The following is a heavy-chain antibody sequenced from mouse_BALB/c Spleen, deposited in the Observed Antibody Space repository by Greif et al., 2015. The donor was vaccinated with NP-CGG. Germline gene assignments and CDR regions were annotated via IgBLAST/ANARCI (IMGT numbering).Heavy chain of an antibody. V-gene: IGHV5-9-1*01. J-gene: IGHJ3*01. CDR3: ARGYAFAY. Sequence: EVKVVESGGGLVKPGGSLKLSCAASGFTFSSYAMSWVRQTPEKRLEWVATISSGGSYTYYPDSVKGRFTISRDNAKNTLYLQMSSLRSEDTAMYYCARGYAFAYWGQGTLVTVSA. CDR1: GFTFSSYA. D-gene: IGHD2-14*01. CDR2: ISSGGSYT.